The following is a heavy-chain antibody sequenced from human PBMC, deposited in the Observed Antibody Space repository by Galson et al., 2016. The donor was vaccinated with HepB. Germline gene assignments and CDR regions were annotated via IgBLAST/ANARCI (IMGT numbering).Heavy chain of an antibody. CDR3: VRGPYNSRGYSPFGFDS. CDR2: ISVSGTYT. J-gene: IGHJ4*02. V-gene: IGHV3-11*06. D-gene: IGHD3-22*01. CDR1: GFTFSDYY. Sequence: SLRLSCAASGFTFSDYYMSWIRQAPGEGLEWVSYISVSGTYTNYADSVKGRFTISRDNAKNSLYLQMNRLRAEDTAVYYCVRGPYNSRGYSPFGFDSWGQGTLVTVSS.